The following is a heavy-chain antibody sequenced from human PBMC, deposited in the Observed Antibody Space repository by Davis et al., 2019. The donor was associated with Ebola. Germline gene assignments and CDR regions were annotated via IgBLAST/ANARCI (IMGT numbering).Heavy chain of an antibody. V-gene: IGHV4-4*02. CDR1: GGSIISTKW. CDR2: INDSGST. D-gene: IGHD5-24*01. Sequence: MPSETLSLTCAVSGGSIISTKWWSWVRQSPGKGLEWIGEINDSGSTNYSPSLKSRVTISLDASKNQFSLRLSSVTAADTAVYYCVIRRDGYNPFDYWGQGTLVTVSS. J-gene: IGHJ4*02. CDR3: VIRRDGYNPFDY.